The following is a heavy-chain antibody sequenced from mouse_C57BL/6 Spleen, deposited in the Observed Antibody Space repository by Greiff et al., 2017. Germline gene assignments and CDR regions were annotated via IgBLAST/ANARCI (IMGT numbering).Heavy chain of an antibody. D-gene: IGHD1-1*01. CDR1: GFTFTNYG. CDR2: ISSRGSYT. CDR3: ARHRSLRWPFDY. Sequence: EVKLMESGGDLVKPGGSLKLSCAASGFTFTNYGMSWVRQTPDKRLEWVATISSRGSYTYYPDSVKGRFTISRNNAKNTLYLQINSLKSEDTAMYYCARHRSLRWPFDYWGQGTTLTVSS. J-gene: IGHJ2*01. V-gene: IGHV5-6*01.